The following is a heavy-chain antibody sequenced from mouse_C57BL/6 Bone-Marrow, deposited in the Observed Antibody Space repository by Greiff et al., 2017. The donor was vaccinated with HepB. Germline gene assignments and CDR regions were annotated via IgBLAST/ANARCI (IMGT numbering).Heavy chain of an antibody. J-gene: IGHJ2*01. D-gene: IGHD1-1*01. CDR1: FYSFTGYY. CDR2: INPSTGGT. V-gene: IGHV1-42*01. CDR3: AYYGFDY. Sequence: EVQGVESGPELVKPGASVKISCKASFYSFTGYYMNWVKQSPEKSLEWIGDINPSTGGTTYNQKFKAKATLTVDKSSSTAYMQLKILTSEDSAVYYCAYYGFDYWGQGTTLTVSS.